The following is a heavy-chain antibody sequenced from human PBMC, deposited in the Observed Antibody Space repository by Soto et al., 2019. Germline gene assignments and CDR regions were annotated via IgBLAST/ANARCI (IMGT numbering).Heavy chain of an antibody. J-gene: IGHJ3*02. Sequence: SETLSLTCTVSGGSISSYYWSWIRQPPGKGLEWIGYIYYSGSTNYNPSLKSRVTISVDTSKNQFSLKLSSVTAADTAVYYCAVYSAYFDGASAFDIWGQGTMVTVSS. CDR3: AVYSAYFDGASAFDI. CDR1: GGSISSYY. V-gene: IGHV4-59*08. D-gene: IGHD3-9*01. CDR2: IYYSGST.